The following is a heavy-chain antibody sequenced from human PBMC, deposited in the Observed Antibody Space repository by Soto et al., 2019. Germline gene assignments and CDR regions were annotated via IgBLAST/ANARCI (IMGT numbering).Heavy chain of an antibody. CDR1: GGSISSYY. Sequence: SETLSLTCTVSGGSISSYYWSWIRQPPGKGLEWIGYIYYSGSTNYNPSLKSRVTISVDTSKNQFSLKLSSVTAADTAVYYCARSPTILVSFDYWGQGTLVTVS. CDR3: ARSPTILVSFDY. J-gene: IGHJ4*02. CDR2: IYYSGST. V-gene: IGHV4-59*01. D-gene: IGHD5-12*01.